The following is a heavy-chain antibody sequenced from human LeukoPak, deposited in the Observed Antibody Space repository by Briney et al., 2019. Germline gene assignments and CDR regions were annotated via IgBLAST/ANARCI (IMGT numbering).Heavy chain of an antibody. J-gene: IGHJ3*02. V-gene: IGHV1-46*01. CDR2: INPTGGST. CDR3: ARFHRTRSDAFDI. Sequence: ASVKVSCKASGYTFTSYYMHWVRQAPGQGLEWMGLINPTGGSTGYAQKFQGRVTMTTDTSTSTAYMELRSLRSDDTAVYYCARFHRTRSDAFDIWGQGTMVTVSS. CDR1: GYTFTSYY.